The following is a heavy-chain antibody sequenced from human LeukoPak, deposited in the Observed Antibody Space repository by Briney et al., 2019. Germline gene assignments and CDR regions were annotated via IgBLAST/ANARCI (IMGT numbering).Heavy chain of an antibody. D-gene: IGHD2-15*01. J-gene: IGHJ4*02. V-gene: IGHV3-21*01. CDR3: ARVPHDIVVVVAATPDY. CDR2: ITSRSSYI. CDR1: GFTFSSYS. Sequence: GGSLRLSCAASGFTFSSYSMNWVRQAPGKGLEWVSSITSRSSYIYYADSVKGRFTISRDNAKNSLYLQMNSLRAEDTAVYYCARVPHDIVVVVAATPDYWGQGTRVTVSS.